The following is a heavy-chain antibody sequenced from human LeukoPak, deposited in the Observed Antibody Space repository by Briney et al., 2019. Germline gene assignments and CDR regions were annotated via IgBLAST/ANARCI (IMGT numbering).Heavy chain of an antibody. CDR3: PRAPYYDSSGQVDY. CDR1: GGSFSGYY. CDR2: INHSGST. V-gene: IGHV4-34*01. D-gene: IGHD3-22*01. J-gene: IGHJ4*02. Sequence: ASETLSLTCAVYGGSFSGYYWSWIRQPPGKGLEWIGEINHSGSTNYNPSLKSRVTISVDTSKNQFSLKLSSVTAADTAVYYCPRAPYYDSSGQVDYWGQGTLVTVSS.